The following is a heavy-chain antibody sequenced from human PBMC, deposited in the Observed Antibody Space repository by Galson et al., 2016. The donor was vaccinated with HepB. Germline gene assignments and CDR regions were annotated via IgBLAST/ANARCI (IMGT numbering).Heavy chain of an antibody. D-gene: IGHD6-19*01. Sequence: SLRLSCAASGFSFDESAMHWVRQAPGKGLEWVSGISWNSGSVGYVDSVKGRFSISRDNANNSLYLQMNSLRTEDTAFYYCVKEKGIDDSGRYTDYFDYWGQGTLVTVSS. CDR3: VKEKGIDDSGRYTDYFDY. J-gene: IGHJ4*02. V-gene: IGHV3-9*01. CDR2: ISWNSGSV. CDR1: GFSFDESA.